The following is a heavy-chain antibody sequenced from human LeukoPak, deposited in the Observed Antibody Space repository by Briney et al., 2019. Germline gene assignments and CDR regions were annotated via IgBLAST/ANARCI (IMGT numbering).Heavy chain of an antibody. D-gene: IGHD6-19*01. V-gene: IGHV4-39*07. Sequence: SETLSLTCTVSGDSFTSVTDYWAWIRQPPGKGLEWIATADYSGGTYYNPSLESRVAISADMSKNQISLQVTSVTGADTAVYYCAGERGEEYSSGWYKTNFFYNWGQGIRVTVSS. CDR2: ADYSGGT. CDR3: AGERGEEYSSGWYKTNFFYN. J-gene: IGHJ4*02. CDR1: GDSFTSVTDY.